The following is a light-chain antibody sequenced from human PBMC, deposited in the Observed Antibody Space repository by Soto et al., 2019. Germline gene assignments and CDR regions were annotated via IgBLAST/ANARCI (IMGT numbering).Light chain of an antibody. CDR2: EVS. CDR3: SSYTSSSTLA. J-gene: IGLJ1*01. V-gene: IGLV2-14*01. Sequence: LTQPASVSGSPGQSITISCTGTSIDVGGYNYVSWYQQHPGKAPKLMIYEVSNRPSGVSNRFSGSKSGNTASLTISGLQAEDEADYYCSSYTSSSTLAFXTGTKVTVL. CDR1: SIDVGGYNY.